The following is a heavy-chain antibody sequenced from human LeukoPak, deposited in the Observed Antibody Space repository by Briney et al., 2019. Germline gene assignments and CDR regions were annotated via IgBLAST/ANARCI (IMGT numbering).Heavy chain of an antibody. D-gene: IGHD6-6*01. CDR3: ARSYSSSRDDVFDI. CDR1: GGSISSSSYY. Sequence: PSETLSLTCTVSGGSISSSSYYWGWIRQPPGKGLEWIGSIYYSGNTYYNPSLKSRVTTSVDTSKNQFSLKLSSVTAADTAVYYCARSYSSSRDDVFDIWGQGTMVTVSS. CDR2: IYYSGNT. V-gene: IGHV4-39*01. J-gene: IGHJ3*02.